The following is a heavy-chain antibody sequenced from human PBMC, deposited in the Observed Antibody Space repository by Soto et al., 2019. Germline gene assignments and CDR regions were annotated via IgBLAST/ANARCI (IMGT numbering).Heavy chain of an antibody. V-gene: IGHV1-2*04. CDR1: GYTFTGYY. CDR3: ARVSIAASYYGMDV. D-gene: IGHD6-25*01. CDR2: INPNSGGT. Sequence: ASVKVSCKASGYTFTGYYMHWVRQAPGQGLEWMGWINPNSGGTNYAQKFQGWVTMTRDTSISTAYMELSRLRSDDMAVYYCARVSIAASYYGMDVWGQGTTVTVSS. J-gene: IGHJ6*02.